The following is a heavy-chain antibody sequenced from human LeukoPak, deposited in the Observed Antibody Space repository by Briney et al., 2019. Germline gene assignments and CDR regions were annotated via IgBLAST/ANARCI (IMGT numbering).Heavy chain of an antibody. V-gene: IGHV1-69*11. CDR2: IIPILGTA. CDR3: ARDSWGYDSSGYYYPLGYFDY. J-gene: IGHJ4*02. Sequence: ASVKVSCKASGGTFSSYAISWVRQAPGQGLDWMGRIIPILGTANYAQKFQGRVTITTDESTSPAYMELSSLRSEDTAVYYCARDSWGYDSSGYYYPLGYFDYWGQGTLVTVSS. CDR1: GGTFSSYA. D-gene: IGHD3-22*01.